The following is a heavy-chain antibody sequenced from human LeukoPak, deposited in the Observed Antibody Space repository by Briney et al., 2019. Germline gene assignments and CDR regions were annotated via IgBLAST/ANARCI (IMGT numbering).Heavy chain of an antibody. Sequence: PGGSLRLSCAASGFTFSSHWMHWVRKVPGKGLEWVSRVSTDGTNTYYADSVKGRFIISRDNAKNTLYLQMSSLRLEDTALYYCVRGLAPYYGFFDDWGQGSFVTVSS. CDR1: GFTFSSHW. CDR2: VSTDGTNT. J-gene: IGHJ4*02. D-gene: IGHD3-10*01. V-gene: IGHV3-74*01. CDR3: VRGLAPYYGFFDD.